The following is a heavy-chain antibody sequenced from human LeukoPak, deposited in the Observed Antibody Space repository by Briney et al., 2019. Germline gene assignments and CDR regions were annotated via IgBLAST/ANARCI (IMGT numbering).Heavy chain of an antibody. CDR3: ASFYCSGGSCYQYFSYYYMDV. CDR1: GGSISSYY. V-gene: IGHV4-4*07. Sequence: PSETLSLTCTVSGGSISSYYWSWIRQPAGKGLEWIGRIYTSGSTNYNPSLQSRVTISVDTSKNQFSLKLNSVTAADTAVYYCASFYCSGGSCYQYFSYYYMDVWGKGTTVTISS. CDR2: IYTSGST. J-gene: IGHJ6*03. D-gene: IGHD2-15*01.